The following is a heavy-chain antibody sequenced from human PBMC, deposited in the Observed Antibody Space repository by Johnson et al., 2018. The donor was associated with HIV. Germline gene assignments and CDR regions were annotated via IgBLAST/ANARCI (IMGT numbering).Heavy chain of an antibody. Sequence: QMQLVESGGGLVKPGGSLRLSCAASGFTFSSYGMHWVRQAPGKGLDWVAFIRYDGSNKYYADSVKGRFTISRDNSKNTLYLQMHSLRAEDTAVYYCARLRGAFDIWGQGTMVTVSS. J-gene: IGHJ3*02. CDR2: IRYDGSNK. V-gene: IGHV3-30*02. CDR3: ARLRGAFDI. CDR1: GFTFSSYG.